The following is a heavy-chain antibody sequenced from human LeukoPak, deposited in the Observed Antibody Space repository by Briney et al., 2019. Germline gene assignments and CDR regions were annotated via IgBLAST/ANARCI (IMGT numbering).Heavy chain of an antibody. CDR3: VREMVKYYFDY. CDR2: INHSGST. J-gene: IGHJ4*02. D-gene: IGHD5-18*01. Sequence: SETLSLTCAVYGGSFSGYYWSWIRQPPGKGLEWIGEINHSGSTNYNPSLKSRVTISVDTSKNQFSLKLSSVTAADTAVYYCVREMVKYYFDYWGQGTLVTVSS. V-gene: IGHV4-34*01. CDR1: GGSFSGYY.